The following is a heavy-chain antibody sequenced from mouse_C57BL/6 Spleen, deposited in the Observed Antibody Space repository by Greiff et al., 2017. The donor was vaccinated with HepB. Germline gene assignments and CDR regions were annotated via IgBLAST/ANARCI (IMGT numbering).Heavy chain of an antibody. D-gene: IGHD2-4*01. CDR1: GYTFTDYN. CDR2: INPNNGGT. CDR3: ARSYYDYDGVWFAY. J-gene: IGHJ3*01. V-gene: IGHV1-22*01. Sequence: VHVKQSGPELVKPGASVKMSCKASGYTFTDYNMHWVKQSHGKSLEWIGYINPNNGGTSYNQKFKGKATLTVNKSSSTAYMELRSLTSEDSAVYYCARSYYDYDGVWFAYWGQGTLVTVSA.